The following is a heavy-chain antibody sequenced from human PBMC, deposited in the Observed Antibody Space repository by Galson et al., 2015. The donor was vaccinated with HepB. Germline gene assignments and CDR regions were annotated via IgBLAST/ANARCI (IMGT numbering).Heavy chain of an antibody. CDR2: IDPSDSYT. V-gene: IGHV5-10-1*04. CDR1: GYSFTSYW. D-gene: IGHD3-22*01. Sequence: SGAEVKKPGESLRISCKGSGYSFTSYWISWVRQMPGKGLEWMGRIDPSDSYTNYSPSFQGQVTISADKSISTAYLQWSSLKASDTAMYYCARPERPYDSSGYAFDYWGQGTLVTVSS. J-gene: IGHJ4*02. CDR3: ARPERPYDSSGYAFDY.